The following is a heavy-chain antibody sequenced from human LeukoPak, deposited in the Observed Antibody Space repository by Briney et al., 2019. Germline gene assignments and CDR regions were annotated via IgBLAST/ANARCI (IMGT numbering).Heavy chain of an antibody. J-gene: IGHJ4*02. CDR1: GFTFSSYG. Sequence: GGSLRLSCAASGFTFSSYGMHWVRQAPGKGLEWVAVISYDGSNKYYADSVKGRFTISRDNSKNTLYLQMNSLRAEDTAVYYCAKNPSCGGDCYDFYFDYWGQGTLVTASS. D-gene: IGHD2-21*02. V-gene: IGHV3-30*18. CDR2: ISYDGSNK. CDR3: AKNPSCGGDCYDFYFDY.